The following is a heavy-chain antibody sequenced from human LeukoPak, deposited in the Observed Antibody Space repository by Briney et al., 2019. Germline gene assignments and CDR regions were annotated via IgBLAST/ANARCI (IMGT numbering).Heavy chain of an antibody. CDR1: GFTFSSYS. D-gene: IGHD5-12*01. Sequence: GGSLTLSCAASGFTFSSYSMNWVRQAPGKGLEWVSYISSSSSTIYYADSVKARFTISRDNSKHTLYLQMNSLRAEDTAVYYCAKYLGGYAVDYWGQGTLVTVSS. CDR3: AKYLGGYAVDY. J-gene: IGHJ4*02. CDR2: ISSSSSTI. V-gene: IGHV3-48*01.